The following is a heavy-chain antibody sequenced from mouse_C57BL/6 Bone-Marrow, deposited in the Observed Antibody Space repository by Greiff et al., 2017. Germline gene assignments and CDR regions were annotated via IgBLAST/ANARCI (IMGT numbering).Heavy chain of an antibody. CDR2: IHPNSGST. Sequence: QVHVKQSGAELVKPGASVKLSCKASGYTFTSYWMHWVKQSPGQGLEWIGMIHPNSGSTNYNEKFKSKATLAVDKSSSTAYMQLSCLTSEDSAVYYCARIDYDPPWCAYWGQGTLVTVSA. CDR3: ARIDYDPPWCAY. D-gene: IGHD2-4*01. J-gene: IGHJ3*01. CDR1: GYTFTSYW. V-gene: IGHV1-64*01.